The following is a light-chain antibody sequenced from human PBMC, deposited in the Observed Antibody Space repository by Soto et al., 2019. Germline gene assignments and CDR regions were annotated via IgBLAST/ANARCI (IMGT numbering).Light chain of an antibody. V-gene: IGKV3-15*01. CDR2: DTS. CDR1: QSVSSSY. J-gene: IGKJ1*01. CDR3: QQYSTWLWT. Sequence: EIVLTQSPGTLSLSPGERATLSCRASQSVSSSYLAWFQQRPGQAPRLLIYDTSTRATGIPARFSGSGSGTEFTLTISSLQSEDFAVYYCQQYSTWLWTFGQGTKVEIK.